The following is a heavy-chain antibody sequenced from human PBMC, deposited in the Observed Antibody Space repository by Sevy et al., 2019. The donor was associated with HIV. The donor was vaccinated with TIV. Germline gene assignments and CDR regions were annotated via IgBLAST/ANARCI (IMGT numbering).Heavy chain of an antibody. J-gene: IGHJ4*02. Sequence: GGSLRLSCAASGFTFSSYSMNWVRQAPGKGLEWVSYISSSSSTIYYADSVKGRFTISRDNAKNSLYLQMNSLRDEDTAAYYCARGDCSGGSCYPLAYWGQGTLVTVSS. D-gene: IGHD2-15*01. V-gene: IGHV3-48*02. CDR3: ARGDCSGGSCYPLAY. CDR2: ISSSSSTI. CDR1: GFTFSSYS.